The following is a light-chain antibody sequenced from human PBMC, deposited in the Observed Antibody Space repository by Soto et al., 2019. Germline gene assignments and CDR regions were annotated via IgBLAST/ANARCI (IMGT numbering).Light chain of an antibody. CDR3: SSYTSSSIPGV. J-gene: IGLJ2*01. V-gene: IGLV2-14*01. Sequence: QSALTQPASVSGSPGQSITISCTGTSSDVGGYNYVSWYQQHPGKAPKLMIYDVSNRPSGVSNRFSGSKSGNTASLTISGLQAEDEADYYCSSYTSSSIPGVFGGGTKLNVL. CDR2: DVS. CDR1: SSDVGGYNY.